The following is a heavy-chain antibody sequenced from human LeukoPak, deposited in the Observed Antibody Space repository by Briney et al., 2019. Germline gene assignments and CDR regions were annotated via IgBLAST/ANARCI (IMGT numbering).Heavy chain of an antibody. CDR1: GGTFSSYA. D-gene: IGHD1-1*01. CDR2: IIPIFGTA. J-gene: IGHJ4*02. Sequence: ASVKVSCKASGGTFSSYAISWVRQAPGQGLEWMGGIIPIFGTANYAQKFQGRVTITADESTSTTYMELSSLRSEATALYYFARGGGKLERGLDYWGQGTLVTVSS. CDR3: ARGGGKLERGLDY. V-gene: IGHV1-69*01.